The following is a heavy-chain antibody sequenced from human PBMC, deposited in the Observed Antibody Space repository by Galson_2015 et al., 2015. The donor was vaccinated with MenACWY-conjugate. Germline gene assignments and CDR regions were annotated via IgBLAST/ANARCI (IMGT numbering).Heavy chain of an antibody. CDR1: GFTFSDHY. D-gene: IGHD2-21*01. CDR2: IRIKANDYAT. V-gene: IGHV3-72*01. J-gene: IGHJ4*01. Sequence: SLRLSCAASGFTFSDHYIDWVRQAPGKGLEWVGRIRIKANDYATEYGAYVKGRITFLRDDSKNSVDLQMNSLEIEDTAVFYCGRDRKRGGRDYVDYWGHGTLLTVSS. CDR3: GRDRKRGGRDYVDY.